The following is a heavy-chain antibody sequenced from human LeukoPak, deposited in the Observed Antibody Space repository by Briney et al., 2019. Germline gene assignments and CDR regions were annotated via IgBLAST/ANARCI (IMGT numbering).Heavy chain of an antibody. Sequence: PSVTLSLTCTVSGGSISSSSYYWGWIRQPPGKGLEWIGSIYYSGSTYYNPSLKSRVTISVDTSKNQFSLKLSSVTAADTAVYYCARDRDGYNNLYYYYGMDVWGQGTTVTVSS. CDR2: IYYSGST. J-gene: IGHJ6*02. CDR3: ARDRDGYNNLYYYYGMDV. CDR1: GGSISSSSYY. D-gene: IGHD5-24*01. V-gene: IGHV4-39*01.